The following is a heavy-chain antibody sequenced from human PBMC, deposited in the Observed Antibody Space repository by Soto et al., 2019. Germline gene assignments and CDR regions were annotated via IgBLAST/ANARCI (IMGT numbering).Heavy chain of an antibody. D-gene: IGHD5-12*01. CDR3: ARVPGGYAGHYLDS. CDR2: IHYSGST. Sequence: ASETLSLTCTVSCVSISSDNYFWSWVRQHPGKGLEWIGYIHYSGSTYSNPSLKSRVSMSMDRSKQQFSLYLSSVTAADTAVYYCARVPGGYAGHYLDSWGQGTLVTVSS. V-gene: IGHV4-31*03. J-gene: IGHJ4*01. CDR1: CVSISSDNYF.